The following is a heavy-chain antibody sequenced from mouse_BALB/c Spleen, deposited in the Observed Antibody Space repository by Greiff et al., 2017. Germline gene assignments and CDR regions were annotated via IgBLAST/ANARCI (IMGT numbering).Heavy chain of an antibody. CDR2: INPSTGYT. CDR1: GYTFTSYW. CDR3: ARQANWGFAY. J-gene: IGHJ3*01. Sequence: QVQLQQSGAELAKPGASVKMSCKASGYTFTSYWMHWVKQRPGQGLEWIGYINPSTGYTEYNQKFKDKATLTADKSSSTAYMQLSSLTSEDSAVYYCARQANWGFAYWGQGTLVTVSA. D-gene: IGHD4-1*01. V-gene: IGHV1-7*01.